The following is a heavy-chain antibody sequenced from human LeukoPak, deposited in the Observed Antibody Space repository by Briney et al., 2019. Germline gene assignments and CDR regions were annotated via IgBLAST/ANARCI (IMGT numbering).Heavy chain of an antibody. CDR2: INHSGST. D-gene: IGHD6-13*01. CDR3: ARTMAAAARRYFQH. CDR1: GGSFSGYY. V-gene: IGHV4-34*01. J-gene: IGHJ1*01. Sequence: SETLSLTCAVYGGSFSGYYWSWIRQPPGKGLEWIGEINHSGSTNYNPSLTSRVTISVDTYKNQFSLKLSSVTAADTAVYYCARTMAAAARRYFQHWGQGTLVTVSS.